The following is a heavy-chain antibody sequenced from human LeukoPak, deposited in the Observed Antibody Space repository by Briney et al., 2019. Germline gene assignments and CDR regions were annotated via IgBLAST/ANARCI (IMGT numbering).Heavy chain of an antibody. D-gene: IGHD3-10*01. Sequence: GGSLRLPCAASGLTVSSNYMSWVRQAPGKGLEWVSVIYSGGSTYYADSVKGRFTISRDNSKNTLYLQMNSLRAEDTAVYYCASGSGSYRTPYSYTDVWGTGTTVTVSS. V-gene: IGHV3-53*01. CDR1: GLTVSSNY. CDR2: IYSGGST. CDR3: ASGSGSYRTPYSYTDV. J-gene: IGHJ6*03.